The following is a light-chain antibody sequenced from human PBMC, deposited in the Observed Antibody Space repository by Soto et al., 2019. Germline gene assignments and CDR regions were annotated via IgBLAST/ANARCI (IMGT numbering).Light chain of an antibody. CDR2: GAS. CDR3: QHHGSSPPYT. J-gene: IGKJ2*01. V-gene: IGKV3-20*01. CDR1: LRISASY. Sequence: VLTQSPGTLSLSPGDRATLSCRASLRISASYLAWYQQKPGQAPRLLIYGASNRATGIPDRFSGGGAGTDFTLTISRLEPEDFAVYYCQHHGSSPPYTFGQGTKLEIK.